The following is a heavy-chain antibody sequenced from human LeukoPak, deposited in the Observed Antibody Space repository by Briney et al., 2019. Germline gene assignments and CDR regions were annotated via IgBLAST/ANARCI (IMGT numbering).Heavy chain of an antibody. CDR3: ASRSRAVTTADYYFDY. D-gene: IGHD4-17*01. CDR1: GGTFSSYA. J-gene: IGHJ4*02. Sequence: GASVKVSCKASGGTFSSYAISWVRQAPGQGLEWMGGIIPIFGTANYAQKFQGRVTITTDESTSTAYMELSSLRSEDTAVYYCASRSRAVTTADYYFDYWGQGTLVTVSS. V-gene: IGHV1-69*05. CDR2: IIPIFGTA.